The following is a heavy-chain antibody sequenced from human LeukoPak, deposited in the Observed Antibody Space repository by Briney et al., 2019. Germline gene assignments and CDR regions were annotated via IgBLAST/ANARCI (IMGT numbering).Heavy chain of an antibody. D-gene: IGHD5-18*01. J-gene: IGHJ4*02. CDR3: ARGRIQLWGRYYFDY. CDR1: GFTVSSNY. Sequence: GGSLRLSCAASGFTVSSNYMSWVRQAPGKGLEWVSVIYSGGSTYYADSVKGRFTISRDNSKNTLYLQMSSLRAEDTAAYYCARGRIQLWGRYYFDYWGQGTLVTVSS. V-gene: IGHV3-66*01. CDR2: IYSGGST.